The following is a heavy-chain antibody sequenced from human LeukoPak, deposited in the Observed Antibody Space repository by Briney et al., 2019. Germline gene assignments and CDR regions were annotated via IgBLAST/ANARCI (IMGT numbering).Heavy chain of an antibody. CDR2: ISAYNGNT. Sequence: ASVKVSCKASGYTFTSYGISWVRQAPGQGLEWMGWISAYNGNTNYAQKLQGRVTMTTDTSTSTAHMELRSLRSDDTAVYYCARKPRVGASDYWGQGTLVTVSS. J-gene: IGHJ4*02. D-gene: IGHD1-26*01. CDR1: GYTFTSYG. V-gene: IGHV1-18*01. CDR3: ARKPRVGASDY.